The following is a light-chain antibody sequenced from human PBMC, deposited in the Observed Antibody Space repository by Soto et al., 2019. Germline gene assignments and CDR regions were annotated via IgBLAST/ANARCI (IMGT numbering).Light chain of an antibody. CDR3: HPFTAFPQT. J-gene: IGKJ1*01. CDR2: GAF. V-gene: IGKV1-12*01. CDR1: QGISQW. Sequence: DIQMTQYPSSVAAAVGDRVTITCRASQGISQWLAWYQHKPGTAPKLLIFGAFSLQRGVPSRVAGSESGTDFTLTINSLQPEDVATYYSHPFTAFPQTFGQATNGEIK.